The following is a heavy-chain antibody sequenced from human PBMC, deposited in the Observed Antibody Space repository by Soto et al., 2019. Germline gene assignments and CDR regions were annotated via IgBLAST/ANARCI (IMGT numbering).Heavy chain of an antibody. CDR2: ISTTRTTI. V-gene: IGHV3-48*02. CDR3: ARDRVGLDY. J-gene: IGHJ4*02. D-gene: IGHD3-16*01. CDR1: GFTFSNYN. Sequence: EVQLVESGGGLVQPGESRKLSCEASGFTFSNYNMNWVRQAPGKGLEWLAYISTTRTTIYYADSVKGRFTIARDNVKSSLYLYMNSLRDEDTAVYYCARDRVGLDYWGQGTLVTVSS.